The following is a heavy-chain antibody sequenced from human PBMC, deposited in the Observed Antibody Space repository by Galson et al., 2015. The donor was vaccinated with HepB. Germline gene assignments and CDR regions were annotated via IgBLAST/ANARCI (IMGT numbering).Heavy chain of an antibody. J-gene: IGHJ4*02. CDR2: IYYSGST. CDR3: ARRRITVTTYYFDY. Sequence: ETLSLTCTVSGGSISSSSYYWGWIRQPPGKGLEWIGSIYYSGSTYYNPSLKSQVTISVDTSKNQFSLKLSSVTAADTAVYYCARRRITVTTYYFDYWGQGTLVTVSS. D-gene: IGHD4-17*01. V-gene: IGHV4-39*01. CDR1: GGSISSSSYY.